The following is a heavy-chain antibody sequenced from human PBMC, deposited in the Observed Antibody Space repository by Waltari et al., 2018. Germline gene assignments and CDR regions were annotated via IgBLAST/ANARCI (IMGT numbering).Heavy chain of an antibody. D-gene: IGHD3-10*01. V-gene: IGHV1-2*06. J-gene: IGHJ5*02. Sequence: QVQLVQSGAEVKKPGASVKVSCKASGYTFTGYYMHWVRQAPGQGLEWMGRIHPNIGGTNYAQKFQGRVTMTRDTSISTAYMELSRLRSDDTAVYYCARDMVFSPEVPHPWGQGTLVTVSS. CDR3: ARDMVFSPEVPHP. CDR2: IHPNIGGT. CDR1: GYTFTGYY.